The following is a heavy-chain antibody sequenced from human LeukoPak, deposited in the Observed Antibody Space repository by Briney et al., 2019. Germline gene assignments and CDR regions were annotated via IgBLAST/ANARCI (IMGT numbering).Heavy chain of an antibody. Sequence: SETLSLTCAVSGGSISSGGYSWSWIQQPPGKGLEWIGYIYHSGSTYYSPSLKSRVTISVDRSKNQFSLKLSSVTAADTAVYYCARGTERASWFDPWGQGTLVTVSS. V-gene: IGHV4-30-2*01. CDR1: GGSISSGGYS. CDR2: IYHSGST. CDR3: ARGTERASWFDP. J-gene: IGHJ5*02. D-gene: IGHD1-1*01.